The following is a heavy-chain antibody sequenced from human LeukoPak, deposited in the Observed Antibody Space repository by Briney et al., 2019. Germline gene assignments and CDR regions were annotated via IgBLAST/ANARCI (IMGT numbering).Heavy chain of an antibody. CDR2: IKWNGGST. CDR1: GFSFDDYG. Sequence: GGSLRLSCAASGFSFDDYGMSWVRQAPGKGLEWVSGIKWNGGSTGYADSVKGRFTISRDNAKNSLYLQMIRLRAEDTAVYYCARVGPWVNPDYYYYYMDVWGKGTTVTVSS. CDR3: ARVGPWVNPDYYYYYMDV. D-gene: IGHD1-14*01. V-gene: IGHV3-20*04. J-gene: IGHJ6*03.